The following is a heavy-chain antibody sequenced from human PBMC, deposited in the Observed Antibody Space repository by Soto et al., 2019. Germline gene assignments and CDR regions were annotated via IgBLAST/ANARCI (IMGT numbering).Heavy chain of an antibody. Sequence: ASVKVSCKASGYTFTYRYIHWVRQAPGQGLEWMGIINPSGGGTNYAQKFQGRVTMTRDTSTSTVYMELSSLRSEDTAMYYCARTLYDSSGYYDYWGQGTLVTVSS. CDR1: GYTFTYRY. V-gene: IGHV1-46*01. CDR3: ARTLYDSSGYYDY. J-gene: IGHJ4*02. CDR2: INPSGGGT. D-gene: IGHD3-22*01.